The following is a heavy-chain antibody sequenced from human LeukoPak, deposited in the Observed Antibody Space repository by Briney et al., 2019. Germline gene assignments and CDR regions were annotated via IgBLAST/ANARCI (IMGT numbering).Heavy chain of an antibody. J-gene: IGHJ3*02. Sequence: PSQTLSLTCTVSGGSIGSGDYYWGWIRQPPGKGLEWIGSIYYSGSTYYNPSLKSRVTISVDTSKNQFSLKLSSVTAADTAVYYCARPFIVGDAFDIWGQGTMVTVSS. D-gene: IGHD2-15*01. CDR3: ARPFIVGDAFDI. CDR1: GGSIGSGDYY. CDR2: IYYSGST. V-gene: IGHV4-39*01.